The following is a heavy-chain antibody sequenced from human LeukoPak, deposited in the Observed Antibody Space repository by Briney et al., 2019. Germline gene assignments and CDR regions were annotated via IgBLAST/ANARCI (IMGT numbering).Heavy chain of an antibody. CDR1: GYTFTGKN. D-gene: IGHD6-25*01. CDR3: ARGGGSGHFDD. V-gene: IGHV1-2*02. Sequence: ASVKVSCKASGYTFTGKNMHWVRQAPGQGLEWMGWIKPNSGDTRYVQKLQGRVTMTRDTSINTAYIEMSRLRSDDTAVYYCARGGGSGHFDDWGQGTLVTVSS. J-gene: IGHJ4*02. CDR2: IKPNSGDT.